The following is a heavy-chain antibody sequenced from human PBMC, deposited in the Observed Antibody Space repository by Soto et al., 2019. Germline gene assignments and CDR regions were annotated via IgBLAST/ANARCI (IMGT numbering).Heavy chain of an antibody. CDR3: AKGRELDVIVSYFDY. J-gene: IGHJ4*02. D-gene: IGHD2-21*01. CDR1: GFTFGMYV. CDR2: ISGSGDTA. Sequence: SGGGLVQPGGSLRLSCAASGFTFGMYVMNWVRQAPGKGLEWVSSISGSGDTANYGDSVKGRFTISRDNSKDTLFLQMKSLRADDTAVYYCAKGRELDVIVSYFDYWGQGILVTVSS. V-gene: IGHV3-23*01.